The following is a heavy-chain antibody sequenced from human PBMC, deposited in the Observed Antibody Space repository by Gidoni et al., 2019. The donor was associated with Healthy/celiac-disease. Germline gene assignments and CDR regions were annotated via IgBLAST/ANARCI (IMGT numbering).Heavy chain of an antibody. J-gene: IGHJ4*02. V-gene: IGHV3-21*01. CDR3: ARDRRVVGATSGGAY. D-gene: IGHD1-26*01. CDR2: ISSSSSYI. CDR1: GFTFSRYS. Sequence: EVQLVESGGGLVKPGGSLRLSCAASGFTFSRYSMNWVRQAPGKGLEWVSSISSSSSYIYYADSVKGRFTISRDNAKNSLYLQMNSLRAEDTAVYYCARDRRVVGATSGGAYWGQGTLVTVSS.